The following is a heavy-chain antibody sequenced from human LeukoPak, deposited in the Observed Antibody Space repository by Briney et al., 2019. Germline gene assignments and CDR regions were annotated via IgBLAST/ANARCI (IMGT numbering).Heavy chain of an antibody. V-gene: IGHV3-74*01. D-gene: IGHD4-23*01. Sequence: PGGSLRLSCAASGFTFSSYWMHCVRQAPGKGLVWVSRINSDGSSTTYADSVKGRFTISRDNAKNTLYLQMNSLRAEDTAVYYCARDRAGGNSRYFDLWGRGTLVTVSS. CDR3: ARDRAGGNSRYFDL. CDR2: INSDGSST. CDR1: GFTFSSYW. J-gene: IGHJ2*01.